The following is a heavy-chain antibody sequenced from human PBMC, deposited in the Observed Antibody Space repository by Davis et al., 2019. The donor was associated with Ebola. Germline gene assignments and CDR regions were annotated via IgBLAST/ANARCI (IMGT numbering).Heavy chain of an antibody. V-gene: IGHV4-30-4*01. CDR2: IYYSGST. D-gene: IGHD2-15*01. CDR3: ARGTPYYFDY. J-gene: IGHJ4*02. Sequence: MPSETLSLTCTVSGGSITSSDYYWSWIRQPPGKGLEWIGYIYYSGSTYYNPSLKSRVTISVDTSKNQFSLKLSSVTAADTAVYYCARGTPYYFDYWGQGTLVTVSS. CDR1: GGSITSSDYY.